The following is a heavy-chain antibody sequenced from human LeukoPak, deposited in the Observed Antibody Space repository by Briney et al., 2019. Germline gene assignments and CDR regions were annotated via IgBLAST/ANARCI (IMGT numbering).Heavy chain of an antibody. V-gene: IGHV4-39*07. J-gene: IGHJ4*02. CDR3: ATLGEYYDSSGYYYN. D-gene: IGHD3-22*01. Sequence: SETLSLTCIVSGGSISSTTYYWGWIRQPPGKRLEWIGSIYYSGNTYYNPSLKSRVTISVDSSKNQFSLKLTSVTAADTAVYYCATLGEYYDSSGYYYNWGQGTLVTVSS. CDR1: GGSISSTTYY. CDR2: IYYSGNT.